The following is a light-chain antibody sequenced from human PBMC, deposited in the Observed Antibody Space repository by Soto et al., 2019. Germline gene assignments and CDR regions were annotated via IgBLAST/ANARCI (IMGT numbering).Light chain of an antibody. V-gene: IGLV2-11*01. CDR3: CSYAGSYTWV. CDR2: DVS. CDR1: SSDVGSYNY. Sequence: QSVLTQPRSVSGSPGQSVTISCTGTSSDVGSYNYVSWYQQHPGKAPKLMIFDVSKRPSGVPDRFSGSKSGNTASLAISGLQAEDEAAYYCCSYAGSYTWVFGGGTKLTVL. J-gene: IGLJ3*02.